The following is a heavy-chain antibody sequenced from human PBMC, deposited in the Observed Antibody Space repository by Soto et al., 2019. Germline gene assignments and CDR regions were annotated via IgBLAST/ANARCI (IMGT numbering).Heavy chain of an antibody. CDR2: INVYNGNT. CDR1: GYTFTSNS. Sequence: ASVKVSCKASGYTFTSNSIGWVRQAPGQGLEWMGWINVYNGNTKYAQQLQGRVTLTTDTSTSTAYMDLRSLRSDDTAVYYCARISSASRGRLPDYWGQGPLVTVSP. V-gene: IGHV1-18*04. J-gene: IGHJ4*02. CDR3: ARISSASRGRLPDY. D-gene: IGHD2-2*01.